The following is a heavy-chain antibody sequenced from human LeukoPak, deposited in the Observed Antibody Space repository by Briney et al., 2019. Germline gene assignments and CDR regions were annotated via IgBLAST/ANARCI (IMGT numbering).Heavy chain of an antibody. CDR2: INWNGGST. CDR1: GFTFDDYG. CDR3: ARVNKGYYGSGSYYNALGY. Sequence: PGGSLRLSCAASGFTFDDYGMSWVRQAPGKGLEWVSGINWNGGSTGCADSVKGRFIISRDNAKNSLYLQMNSLRAEDTAVYHCARVNKGYYGSGSYYNALGYWGQGTLVTVSS. D-gene: IGHD3-10*01. J-gene: IGHJ4*02. V-gene: IGHV3-20*01.